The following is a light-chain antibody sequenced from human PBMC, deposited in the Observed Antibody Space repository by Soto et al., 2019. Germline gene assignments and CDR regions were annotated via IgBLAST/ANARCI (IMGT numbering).Light chain of an antibody. CDR1: QSISSW. CDR3: QHYNSYEWT. J-gene: IGKJ1*01. CDR2: KAS. Sequence: DIQMTQSPSTLSASVGDRVTISCRASQSISSWLAWYQQKPGKAPKLLIYKASSIEIGVPSRFSGSRSGTEFTLITSSLQPDDYATYYCQHYNSYEWTFGQGTKVEIK. V-gene: IGKV1-5*03.